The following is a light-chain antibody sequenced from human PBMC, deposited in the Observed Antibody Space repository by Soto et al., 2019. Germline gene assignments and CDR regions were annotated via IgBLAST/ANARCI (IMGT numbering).Light chain of an antibody. CDR1: SSDLGAYNS. Sequence: QSVLTRPRSVSGSPGQSVTISCTGTSSDLGAYNSVSWHQQHPGRAPKLMIYDINKRPSGVADRFSGSKSGNTASLTISGLQAEDEADYYCCSYAGNSYVFGTGTKVTVL. V-gene: IGLV2-11*01. CDR2: DIN. CDR3: CSYAGNSYV. J-gene: IGLJ1*01.